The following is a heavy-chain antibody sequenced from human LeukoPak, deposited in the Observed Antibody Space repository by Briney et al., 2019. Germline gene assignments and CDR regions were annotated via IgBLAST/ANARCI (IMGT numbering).Heavy chain of an antibody. D-gene: IGHD1-26*01. CDR3: ARDGNVERPYDS. V-gene: IGHV4-4*07. CDR1: GGSISGYF. CDR2: IHPSGSS. Sequence: SETLSLTRTVSGGSISGYFWSWIWQPAGKGLEWIGRIHPSGSSNYNPSLKSRLTMSVDTSKNQFSLNLSSVTAADTAVYLCARDGNVERPYDSWGQGTLVTVSP. J-gene: IGHJ4*02.